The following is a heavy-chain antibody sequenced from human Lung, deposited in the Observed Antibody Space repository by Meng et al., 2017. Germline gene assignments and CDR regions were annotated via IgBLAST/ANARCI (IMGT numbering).Heavy chain of an antibody. V-gene: IGHV4-34*01. D-gene: IGHD4-11*01. J-gene: IGHJ4*02. CDR3: ARGPTTMAHDFDY. CDR1: GGSFSDYY. CDR2: INHSGST. Sequence: QATVQPWGDGLLEPSETLSLTCVVSGGSFSDYYWSWIRQPPGKGLEWIGEINHSGSTNYNPSLESRATISVDTSQNNLSLKLSSVTAADSAVYYCARGPTTMAHDFDYWGQGTLVTVSS.